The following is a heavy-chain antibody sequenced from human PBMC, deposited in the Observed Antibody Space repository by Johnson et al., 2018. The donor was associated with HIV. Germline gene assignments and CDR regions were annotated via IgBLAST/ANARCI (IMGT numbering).Heavy chain of an antibody. V-gene: IGHV3-30*02. D-gene: IGHD2-2*01. CDR2: IRYDGNDQ. CDR3: ATERMVVPASAFDI. CDR1: GFTFSNYG. Sequence: QVRLVESGGGVVQPGGSLRLSCAASGFTFSNYGMHWVRQAPGKGLEWVTFIRYDGNDQYYADSVKGRFTISRDSSKNTLYLQMNSLRGEDTAVYYCATERMVVPASAFDIWGQGTMVTVSS. J-gene: IGHJ3*02.